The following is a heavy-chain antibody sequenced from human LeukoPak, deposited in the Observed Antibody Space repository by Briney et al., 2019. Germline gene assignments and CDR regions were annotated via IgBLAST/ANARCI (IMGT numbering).Heavy chain of an antibody. CDR1: GGSISSGGYY. CDR3: ARDFSDYGFDY. Sequence: SETLSLTCTVSGGSISSGGYYWSWIRQHPGKGLEWIGYIYYSGSTYYNPSLKSRVTISVDTSKNQFSLKLSSVTAADSAVYYCARDFSDYGFDYWGQGTLVTVSS. V-gene: IGHV4-31*03. D-gene: IGHD4-17*01. J-gene: IGHJ4*02. CDR2: IYYSGST.